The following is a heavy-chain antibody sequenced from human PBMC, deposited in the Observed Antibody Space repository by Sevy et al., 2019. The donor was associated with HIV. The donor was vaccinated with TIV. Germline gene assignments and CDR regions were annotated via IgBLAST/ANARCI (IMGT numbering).Heavy chain of an antibody. CDR1: GGSINSGDYY. V-gene: IGHV4-30-4*01. Sequence: GGSINSGDYYWTWLRQPPGKGLEWIGYIHHSGSTHHNASLKSRVTISLHTSKNQFSLKLSSLTAADTAVYYCATSKEYIYGPKEPNYHYGLDVWGQGTTVTVSS. CDR3: ATSKEYIYGPKEPNYHYGLDV. J-gene: IGHJ6*02. CDR2: IHHSGST. D-gene: IGHD5-18*01.